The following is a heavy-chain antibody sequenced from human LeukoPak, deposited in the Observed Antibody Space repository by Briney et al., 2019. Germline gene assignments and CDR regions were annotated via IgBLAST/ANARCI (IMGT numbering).Heavy chain of an antibody. V-gene: IGHV3-23*01. CDR2: ISGSGGSI. J-gene: IGHJ4*02. CDR3: AKVRTVGVPGSFDC. CDR1: GFTFSNYA. Sequence: GGSLRLSCEASGFTFSNYAMTWVRQAPGKGLEWVSGISGSGGSIYYADSVKGRFTISRDNSKNTLYLQMNSLGAEDTAVYYXAKVRTVGVPGSFDCWGQGTLVTVSS. D-gene: IGHD1-26*01.